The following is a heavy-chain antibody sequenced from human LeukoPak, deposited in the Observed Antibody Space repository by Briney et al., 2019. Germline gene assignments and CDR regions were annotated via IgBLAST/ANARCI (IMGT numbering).Heavy chain of an antibody. CDR2: ISYDGSNK. V-gene: IGHV3-30-3*01. CDR3: ANQYSYCSGGSCAVAGMDV. D-gene: IGHD2-15*01. Sequence: HAGGSLRLSCAASGFTFSSYAMHWVRQAPGKGLEWVAVISYDGSNKYYADSVKGRFTISRDNSKNTLYLQMNSLRAEDTAVYYCANQYSYCSGGSCAVAGMDVWGQGTTVTVSS. J-gene: IGHJ6*02. CDR1: GFTFSSYA.